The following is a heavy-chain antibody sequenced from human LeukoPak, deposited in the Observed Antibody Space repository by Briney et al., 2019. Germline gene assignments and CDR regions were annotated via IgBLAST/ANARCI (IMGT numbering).Heavy chain of an antibody. J-gene: IGHJ3*02. CDR2: IYPGDSDT. CDR1: GYSFTNYW. Sequence: GESLKISCAGSGYSFTNYWIGWVRQMPGKGLEWMGLIYPGDSDTIYSPSFQGQVTISADKSISTAYLQWSSLKASDTAMYYCARQGRGYSSSWYGGYAFDIWGQETMVTVSS. D-gene: IGHD6-13*01. CDR3: ARQGRGYSSSWYGGYAFDI. V-gene: IGHV5-51*01.